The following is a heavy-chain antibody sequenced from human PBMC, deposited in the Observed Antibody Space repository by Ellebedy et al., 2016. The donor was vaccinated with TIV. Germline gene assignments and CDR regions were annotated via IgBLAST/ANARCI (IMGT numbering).Heavy chain of an antibody. J-gene: IGHJ3*02. V-gene: IGHV3-7*01. D-gene: IGHD1-26*01. CDR1: GFIFTNYW. CDR3: ARFAVPSFNGNYYNDAFDI. Sequence: GESLKISCTTFGFIFTNYWMSWVRQAPGKGLEWVANIKQDGSETYYVDSVKGRFTISRDNAKKSVYLQMNSLGAEDMAVYYCARFAVPSFNGNYYNDAFDIWGQGTMVTVSS. CDR2: IKQDGSET.